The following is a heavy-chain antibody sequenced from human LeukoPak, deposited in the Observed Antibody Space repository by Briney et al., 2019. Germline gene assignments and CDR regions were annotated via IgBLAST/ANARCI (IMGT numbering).Heavy chain of an antibody. V-gene: IGHV4-59*08. CDR3: ARPAYYYDSYDAFDI. CDR1: GGSISFYY. CDR2: IYYSGST. D-gene: IGHD3-22*01. J-gene: IGHJ3*02. Sequence: SETLSLTCTISGGSISFYYWSWIRQPPGKGLEWIGYIYYSGSTNYNPSLKSRVTISVATSKNQFSLKLSSVTAADTAVYYCARPAYYYDSYDAFDIWGQGTMVTVSS.